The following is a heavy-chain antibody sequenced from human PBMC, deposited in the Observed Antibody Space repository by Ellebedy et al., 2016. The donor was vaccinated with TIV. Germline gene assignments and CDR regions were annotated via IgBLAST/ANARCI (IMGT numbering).Heavy chain of an antibody. CDR1: GYTFTSYD. CDR2: MNPNSGNT. CDR3: ARLGGSFYYYYYMDV. D-gene: IGHD2-15*01. J-gene: IGHJ6*03. V-gene: IGHV1-8*01. Sequence: ASVKVSCXASGYTFTSYDINWVRQATGQGLEWMGWMNPNSGNTGYAQKFQGRVTMTRNTSISTAYMELSSLRSEDTAVYYCARLGGSFYYYYYMDVWGKGTTVTVSS.